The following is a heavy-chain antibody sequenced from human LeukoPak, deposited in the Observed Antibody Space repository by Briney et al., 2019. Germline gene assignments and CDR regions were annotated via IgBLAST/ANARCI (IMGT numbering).Heavy chain of an antibody. CDR2: FDPEDGET. CDR3: ASAFAISYYYYGMDV. Sequence: ASVKVSCKVSGYTLTELSMHWVRQAPGKGLEWMGGFDPEDGETIYAQKFQGRVTMTEDTSTDTAYMELSRLRSDDTAVYYCASAFAISYYYYGMDVWGQGTTVTVSS. J-gene: IGHJ6*02. V-gene: IGHV1-24*01. D-gene: IGHD3-9*01. CDR1: GYTLTELS.